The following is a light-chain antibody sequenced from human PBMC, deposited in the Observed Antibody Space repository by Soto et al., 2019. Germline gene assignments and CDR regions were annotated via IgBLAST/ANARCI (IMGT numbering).Light chain of an antibody. J-gene: IGKJ4*01. Sequence: IVITQSPATLYVSQGERATVSCRASQIVSSNLAWYQQKPGQAPRLLIYGASTRATGIPARFSGSGSGTEFTLTISSLQSEDFAVYYCQQYNNWPLTFGGGTKVDIK. CDR1: QIVSSN. V-gene: IGKV3-15*01. CDR2: GAS. CDR3: QQYNNWPLT.